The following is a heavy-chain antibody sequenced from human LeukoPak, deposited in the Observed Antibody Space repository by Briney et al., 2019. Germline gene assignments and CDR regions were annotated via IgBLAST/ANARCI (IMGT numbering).Heavy chain of an antibody. CDR3: ARDGTKRSSGANLEY. Sequence: ASVKVSCKASGYTFTSYYMHWVQQAPGQGLEWMGIINPSGGSTSYAQKFQGRVTMTRDTSTSTVYMELSSLRSEDTAVYYCARDGTKRSSGANLEYWGQGTLVTVSS. V-gene: IGHV1-46*01. CDR1: GYTFTSYY. CDR2: INPSGGST. J-gene: IGHJ4*02. D-gene: IGHD2-15*01.